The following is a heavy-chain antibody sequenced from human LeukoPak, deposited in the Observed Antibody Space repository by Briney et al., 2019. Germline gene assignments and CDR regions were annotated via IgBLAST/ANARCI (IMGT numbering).Heavy chain of an antibody. J-gene: IGHJ1*01. CDR3: ANYHDFWSGYRADYFQY. Sequence: GGSLRLSCAASGFTFSNYGMSWVRQAPGKGLEWVSGISGSGSSTYYADSVKGRFTISRDNSKNTLYLQMNSLRAEDTAVYYCANYHDFWSGYRADYFQYWGQGTLVTVSS. CDR1: GFTFSNYG. CDR2: ISGSGSST. D-gene: IGHD3-3*01. V-gene: IGHV3-23*01.